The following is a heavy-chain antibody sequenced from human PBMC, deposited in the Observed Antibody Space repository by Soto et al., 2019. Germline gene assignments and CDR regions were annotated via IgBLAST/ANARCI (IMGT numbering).Heavy chain of an antibody. D-gene: IGHD6-6*01. CDR3: AKDLSRGASSSLKGGNQPEPYYYYYMDV. Sequence: HPGGSLRLSCAASVFTFSSYAMSWVRQAPGKGLEWVSAISGSGGSTYYADSVKGRFTISRDNSKNTLYLQMNSLRAEDTAVYYCAKDLSRGASSSLKGGNQPEPYYYYYMDVWGKGTTVTVSS. CDR2: ISGSGGST. J-gene: IGHJ6*03. V-gene: IGHV3-23*01. CDR1: VFTFSSYA.